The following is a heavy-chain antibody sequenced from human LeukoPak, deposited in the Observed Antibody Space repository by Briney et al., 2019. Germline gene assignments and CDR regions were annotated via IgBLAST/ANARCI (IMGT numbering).Heavy chain of an antibody. V-gene: IGHV3-23*01. CDR2: ISDSGGST. CDR3: AKDRRACSSSSCYYRFDC. Sequence: PGGSLRLSCAASGFTFSTYAMSWVRQAPGKGLEWVSAISDSGGSTYYADSVKGRFTVSRDNSKNTMYLQMNSLRAEDTAVYYCAKDRRACSSSSCYYRFDCWGQGTLVTVSS. D-gene: IGHD2-2*01. CDR1: GFTFSTYA. J-gene: IGHJ4*02.